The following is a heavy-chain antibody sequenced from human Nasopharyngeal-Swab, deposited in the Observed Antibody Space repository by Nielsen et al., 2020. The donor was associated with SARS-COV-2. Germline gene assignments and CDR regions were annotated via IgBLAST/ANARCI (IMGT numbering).Heavy chain of an antibody. Sequence: SETLSLTCAVYGGSFSGYYWSWIRQHPGKGLEWIGYIYYSGSTYYNPSLKSRVTISVDTSKNQFSLKLSSVTAADTAVYYCARDPGSDYDFWSGYYYGMDVWGQGTTVTVSS. J-gene: IGHJ6*02. CDR1: GGSFSGYY. CDR2: IYYSGST. V-gene: IGHV4-31*11. D-gene: IGHD3-3*01. CDR3: ARDPGSDYDFWSGYYYGMDV.